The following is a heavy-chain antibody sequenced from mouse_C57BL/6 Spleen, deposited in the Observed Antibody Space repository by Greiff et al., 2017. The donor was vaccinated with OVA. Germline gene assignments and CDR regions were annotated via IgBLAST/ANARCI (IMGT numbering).Heavy chain of an antibody. Sequence: QVQLQQSGTELVKPGASVKLSCKASGYTFTSYWMHWVKQRPGQGLEWIGNINPSNGGTNYNEKFKSKATLTVDKSSSTAYMQLSSLTSEDSAVYYCARGDGSSLNWFAYWGQGTLVTVSA. V-gene: IGHV1-53*01. CDR1: GYTFTSYW. CDR2: INPSNGGT. CDR3: ARGDGSSLNWFAY. D-gene: IGHD1-1*01. J-gene: IGHJ3*01.